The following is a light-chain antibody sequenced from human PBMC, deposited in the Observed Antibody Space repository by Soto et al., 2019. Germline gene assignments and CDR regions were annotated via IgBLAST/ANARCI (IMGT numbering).Light chain of an antibody. CDR3: AVWDDRLSGMI. V-gene: IGLV1-44*01. Sequence: QLVLTQPPSASGTPGQRGTISCSGSSSNIETNTVDWYQHLPGTAPKVLIFNNNQRPSGVPDRFSGSKSGTSASLAISGLQSEDEAHYYCAVWDDRLSGMIFGGGTKLTVL. CDR2: NNN. J-gene: IGLJ2*01. CDR1: SSNIETNT.